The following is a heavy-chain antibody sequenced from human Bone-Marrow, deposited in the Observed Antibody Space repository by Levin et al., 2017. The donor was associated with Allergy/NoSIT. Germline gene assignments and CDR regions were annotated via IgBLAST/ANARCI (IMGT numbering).Heavy chain of an antibody. D-gene: IGHD5-12*01. CDR3: ARAKGATINAYYYGMDV. Sequence: KISCKASGGTFSSYAISWVRQAPGQGLEWMGGIIPIFGTANYAQKFQGRVTITADESTSTAYMELSSLRSEDTAVYYCARAKGATINAYYYGMDVWGQGTTVTVSS. CDR2: IIPIFGTA. J-gene: IGHJ6*02. CDR1: GGTFSSYA. V-gene: IGHV1-69*01.